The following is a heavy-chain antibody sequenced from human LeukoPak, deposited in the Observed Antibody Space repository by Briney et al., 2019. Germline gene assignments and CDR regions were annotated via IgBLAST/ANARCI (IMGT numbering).Heavy chain of an antibody. CDR3: ARYPTVVEKNYYYYYMDV. D-gene: IGHD4-17*01. Sequence: ASVKVSCKASGYTFTSYDINWVRQATGQGLEWMGWMNPNSGNTGYAQKFQGRVTMTRNTSISTAYIELSSLRSEDTAVYYCARYPTVVEKNYYYYYMDVWGKGTTVTVSS. CDR2: MNPNSGNT. CDR1: GYTFTSYD. V-gene: IGHV1-8*01. J-gene: IGHJ6*03.